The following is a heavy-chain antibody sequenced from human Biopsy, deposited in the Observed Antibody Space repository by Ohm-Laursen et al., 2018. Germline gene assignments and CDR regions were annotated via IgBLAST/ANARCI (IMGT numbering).Heavy chain of an antibody. J-gene: IGHJ6*02. CDR2: INHRGST. D-gene: IGHD3-16*01. CDR1: GGSISGYY. Sequence: SDTLSLTWAVSGGSISGYYWSWIRQPPGQGLVWIGEINHRGSTKYNPTLKSQVTISEDTSKNQFSLKLRTVAAADTAVYYCARAVDYYDPYYFYGLDVWGQGTTVTVSS. V-gene: IGHV4-34*01. CDR3: ARAVDYYDPYYFYGLDV.